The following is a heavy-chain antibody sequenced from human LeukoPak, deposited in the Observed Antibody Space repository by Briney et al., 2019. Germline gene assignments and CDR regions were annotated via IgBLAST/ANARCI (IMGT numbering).Heavy chain of an antibody. D-gene: IGHD3-22*01. CDR2: IYYCGTT. Sequence: ADTLSLTCPVSGGSISSDYWSWVRQSPGKGLEWIGYIYYCGTTNYSPSLKGRVTISVDTSRNQFSLKLSSVTAADTAVYYCARGVVVITPRDWGQGTLVTVSS. J-gene: IGHJ4*02. CDR1: GGSISSDY. CDR3: ARGVVVITPRD. V-gene: IGHV4-59*07.